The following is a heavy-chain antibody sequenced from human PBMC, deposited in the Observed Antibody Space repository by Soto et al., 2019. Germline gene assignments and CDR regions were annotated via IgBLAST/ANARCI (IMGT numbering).Heavy chain of an antibody. CDR1: GGSISSYY. Sequence: SETLSLTCTVSGGSISSYYWSWIRQPPGKGLEWIGYIYYSACTNYNPSLKSRVTISVDTSKNQFSLKLSSVTAADTAVYYCARGISSSWYGYYYYGMDVWGQGTTVTVSS. CDR2: IYYSACT. CDR3: ARGISSSWYGYYYYGMDV. V-gene: IGHV4-59*01. D-gene: IGHD6-13*01. J-gene: IGHJ6*02.